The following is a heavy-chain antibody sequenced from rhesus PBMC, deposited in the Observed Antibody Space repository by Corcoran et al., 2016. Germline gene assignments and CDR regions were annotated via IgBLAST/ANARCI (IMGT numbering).Heavy chain of an antibody. CDR2: MHGNSGGS. Sequence: QVQLQESGPGLVKPSETLSLTCAVSGGSVSGDYYWSWIRQPPGKGLEWIGYMHGNSGGSNYTPSLKNRVTISIAPSKSHFSLRLSSLPAADTAVYYCARGVYGPWGQGVLVTVSS. J-gene: IGHJ4*01. CDR1: GGSVSGDYY. D-gene: IGHD4-29*01. V-gene: IGHV4-106*01. CDR3: ARGVYGP.